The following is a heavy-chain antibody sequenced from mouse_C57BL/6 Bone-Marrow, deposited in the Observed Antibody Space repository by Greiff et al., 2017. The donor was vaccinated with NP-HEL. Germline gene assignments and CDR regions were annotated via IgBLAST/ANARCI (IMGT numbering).Heavy chain of an antibody. CDR3: ARGTTVVAKGYFEV. CDR1: GYSITSGYY. D-gene: IGHD1-1*01. V-gene: IGHV3-6*01. CDR2: ISYDGSN. J-gene: IGHJ1*03. Sequence: EVKLLESGPGLVKPSQSLSLTCSVTGYSITSGYYWNWIRQFPGNKLEWMGYISYDGSNNYNPSLKNRISITRDTSKNQFFLKLNSVTTEDTATYYCARGTTVVAKGYFEVWGTGTTVTVSS.